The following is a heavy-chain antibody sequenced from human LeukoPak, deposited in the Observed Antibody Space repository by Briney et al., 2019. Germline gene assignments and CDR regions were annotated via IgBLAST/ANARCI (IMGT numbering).Heavy chain of an antibody. D-gene: IGHD6-13*01. V-gene: IGHV4-39*07. J-gene: IGHJ4*02. CDR1: GGSISSGSYY. CDR2: IYYSGST. Sequence: SETLSLTCTVSGGSISSGSYYWGWIRQPPGKGLEWIGSIYYSGSTYYNPSLKSRVTISVDTSKNQFSLQLNSVTPEDTAVYYCAREIAAANIDYWGQGTLVTVSS. CDR3: AREIAAANIDY.